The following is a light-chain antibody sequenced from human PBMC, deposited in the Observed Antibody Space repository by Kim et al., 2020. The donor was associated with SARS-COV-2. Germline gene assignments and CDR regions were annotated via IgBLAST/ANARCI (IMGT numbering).Light chain of an antibody. J-gene: IGKJ1*01. V-gene: IGKV1-27*01. CDR3: QKYDSAPRT. Sequence: GAGEGGRDEWGGGEQEAGRVAKGRVYAGGALQSGVPSRFSGSGSGTEFTLTINSLQPEDVATYYCQKYDSAPRTFGQGTKVDIK. CDR1: EGGRDE. CDR2: AGG.